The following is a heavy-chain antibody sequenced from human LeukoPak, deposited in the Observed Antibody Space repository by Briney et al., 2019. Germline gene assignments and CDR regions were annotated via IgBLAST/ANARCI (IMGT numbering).Heavy chain of an antibody. CDR3: ARDTNWFDP. CDR1: GFTFSNYW. CDR2: INSDGSVT. J-gene: IGHJ5*02. Sequence: GGSLRLSCAASGFTFSNYWMHWVRQAPGKGLLWVSRINSDGSVTTYADSVKGRFTISRDNSKNTLYLQMNSLRAEDTAVYYCARDTNWFDPWGQGTLVTVSS. V-gene: IGHV3-74*01.